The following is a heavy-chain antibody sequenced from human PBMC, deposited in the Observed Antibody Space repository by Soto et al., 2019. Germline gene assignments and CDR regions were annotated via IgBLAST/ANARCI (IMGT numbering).Heavy chain of an antibody. D-gene: IGHD2-2*01. V-gene: IGHV1-18*01. J-gene: IGHJ4*02. CDR2: VSAYDGNT. CDR1: GYIFTNYG. CDR3: ARDRSSSDY. Sequence: QVQLVQSGAEVKEPGASVKVSCKASGYIFTNYGISWVRQAPGQGLEWMGWVSAYDGNTNYAQKFQGRVTKTTETTTSTAYMDLRSLRSDDTAVYYCARDRSSSDYCGQGTLVTVSS.